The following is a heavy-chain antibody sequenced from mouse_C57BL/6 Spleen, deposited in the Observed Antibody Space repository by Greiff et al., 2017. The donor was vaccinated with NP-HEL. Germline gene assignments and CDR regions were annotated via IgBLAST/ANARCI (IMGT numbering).Heavy chain of an antibody. CDR2: INYDGSST. CDR1: GFTFSDYY. D-gene: IGHD2-3*01. V-gene: IGHV5-16*01. J-gene: IGHJ2*01. Sequence: EVMLVESEGGLVQPGSSMKLSCTASGFTFSDYYMAWVRQVPEKGLEWVANINYDGSSTYYLDSLKSRFIISRDNAKNILYLQMSSLKSEDTATYYCAREGGGGYYDYWGQGTTLTVSS. CDR3: AREGGGGYYDY.